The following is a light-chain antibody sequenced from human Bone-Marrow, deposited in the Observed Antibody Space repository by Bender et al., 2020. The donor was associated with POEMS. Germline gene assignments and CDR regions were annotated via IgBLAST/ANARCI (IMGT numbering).Light chain of an antibody. CDR2: RNN. CDR3: AAWDGSMRICV. J-gene: IGLJ3*02. Sequence: SVLTQPPSASGTPGQRITISCSGRSSNIGSNYVHWYQQFPVTAPKLLSYRNNVRPSGLPDRFSVSTSGTSASLSIRGLRSEDEADYYCAAWDGSMRICVLGGGTKLTVL. CDR1: SSNIGSNY. V-gene: IGLV1-47*01.